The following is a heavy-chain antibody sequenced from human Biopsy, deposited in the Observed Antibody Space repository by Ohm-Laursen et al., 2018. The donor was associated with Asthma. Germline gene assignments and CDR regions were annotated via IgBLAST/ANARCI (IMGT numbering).Heavy chain of an antibody. V-gene: IGHV3-30*03. CDR2: ISYDGRNK. CDR1: GFTFSDYD. D-gene: IGHD3-3*01. CDR3: ARGAYYDFWSGYSRPIPGYYGMDV. J-gene: IGHJ6*02. Sequence: RSLRLSCTASGFTFSDYDMHWVRQAPGKGLEWVAVISYDGRNKYYGDSVKGRFTISRDNSKNTVYLQMISLRVEDTSVYYCARGAYYDFWSGYSRPIPGYYGMDVWGHGTTVTVSS.